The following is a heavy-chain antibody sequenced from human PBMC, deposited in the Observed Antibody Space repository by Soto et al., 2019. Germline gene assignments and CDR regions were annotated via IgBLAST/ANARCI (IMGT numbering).Heavy chain of an antibody. CDR1: GGSISSGAYY. CDR3: ASPAAEAVTTGNWYFDL. CDR2: IYYSGST. J-gene: IGHJ2*01. Sequence: QVQLQESGPGLVKPSQTLSLTCTVSGGSISSGAYYWSWIRQHPGKGLEWIGYIYYSGSTYYNPSLKSRVTISVDTSNNQFSLKLSSVTAADTAVYYCASPAAEAVTTGNWYFDLWGRGTLVTVSS. V-gene: IGHV4-31*03. D-gene: IGHD4-17*01.